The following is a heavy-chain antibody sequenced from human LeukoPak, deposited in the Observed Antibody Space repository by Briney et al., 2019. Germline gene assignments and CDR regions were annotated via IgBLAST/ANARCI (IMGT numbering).Heavy chain of an antibody. Sequence: PGRSLRLSCAASGFTFSSYGMHWVRQAPGKGVEWVPVISYDGSNKYYADSVKGRFTISRDNSKNTLYLQMNSLRAEDTAVYYCAKDRLLWFGELLAPSDYWGQGTLVTVSS. CDR3: AKDRLLWFGELLAPSDY. J-gene: IGHJ4*02. CDR2: ISYDGSNK. D-gene: IGHD3-10*01. CDR1: GFTFSSYG. V-gene: IGHV3-30*18.